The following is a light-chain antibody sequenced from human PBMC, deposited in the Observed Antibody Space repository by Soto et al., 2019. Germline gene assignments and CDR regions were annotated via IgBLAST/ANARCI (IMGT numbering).Light chain of an antibody. CDR3: QQYGSSPPGT. CDR1: QSVSNSY. J-gene: IGKJ2*02. CDR2: GAS. V-gene: IGKV3-20*01. Sequence: EIVLTQSPGTLSLSPGERATLSCRASQSVSNSYLAWYQQKPGQAPRLLIYGASSRATGISDRFSGSGSGTDFTLTISRLEPEDSAVYYCQQYGSSPPGTFGQGTKLEIK.